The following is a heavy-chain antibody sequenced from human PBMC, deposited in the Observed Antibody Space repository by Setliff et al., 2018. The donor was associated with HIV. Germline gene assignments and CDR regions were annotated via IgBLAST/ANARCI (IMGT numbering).Heavy chain of an antibody. V-gene: IGHV4-4*07. CDR3: ARAEQLALGDYYYMDV. D-gene: IGHD6-6*01. Sequence: PSETLSLTCTVSGYSISSGYYWSWIRQPAGKGLEWIGRIYTSGSTNYNPSLKSRVTMSVDTSKNQFSLKLSSVTAADTAVYYCARAEQLALGDYYYMDVWGKGTTVTVSS. CDR1: GYSISSGYY. CDR2: IYTSGST. J-gene: IGHJ6*03.